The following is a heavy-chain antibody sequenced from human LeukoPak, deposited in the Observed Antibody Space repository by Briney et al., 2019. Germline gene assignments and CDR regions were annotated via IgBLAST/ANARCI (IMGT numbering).Heavy chain of an antibody. V-gene: IGHV1-69*05. J-gene: IGHJ5*02. CDR2: IFPIFGTA. CDR3: ASSPRGRLQP. CDR1: GGTFSSYA. D-gene: IGHD5-24*01. Sequence: SVKVSCKASGGTFSSYAISWVRQAPGQGLEWMGGIFPIFGTANYAQKFQGRVTITTDESTSTAYMELSSLRSEDTAVYYCASSPRGRLQPWGQGTLVTVSS.